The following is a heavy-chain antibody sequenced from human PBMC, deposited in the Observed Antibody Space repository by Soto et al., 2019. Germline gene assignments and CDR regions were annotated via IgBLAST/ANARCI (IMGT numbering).Heavy chain of an antibody. D-gene: IGHD2-15*01. V-gene: IGHV3-23*01. CDR2: ISGSADRT. J-gene: IGHJ5*02. CDR1: RFTFSSYA. Sequence: GGSLRLSCAASRFTFSSYAMSWVRQAPGKGLEWVSLISGSADRTYYTDSVKGRFTISRDNAKRSLYLQMMSLTAEDTAIYYCVRGGGGGLFDPWGQGTMVTVSS. CDR3: VRGGGGGLFDP.